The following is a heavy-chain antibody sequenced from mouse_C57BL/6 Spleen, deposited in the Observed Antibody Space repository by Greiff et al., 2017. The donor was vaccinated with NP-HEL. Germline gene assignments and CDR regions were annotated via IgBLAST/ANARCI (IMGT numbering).Heavy chain of an antibody. CDR2: ISYDGSN. CDR1: GYSITSGYY. CDR3: AKDYYGSSLFDY. J-gene: IGHJ2*01. Sequence: EVHLVESGPGLVKPSQSLSLTCSVTGYSITSGYYWNWIRQFPGNKLEWMGYISYDGSNNYNPSLKNRISITRDTSKNQFFLKLNSVTTEDTATYYCAKDYYGSSLFDYWGQGTTLTVSS. V-gene: IGHV3-6*01. D-gene: IGHD1-1*01.